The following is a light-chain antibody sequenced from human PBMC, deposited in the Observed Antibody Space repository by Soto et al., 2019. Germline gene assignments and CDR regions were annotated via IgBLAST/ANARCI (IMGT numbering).Light chain of an antibody. V-gene: IGKV3-20*01. CDR2: DTS. Sequence: EIVLTHSPGTLSLSPWEIATLSCRASQSVSSSYLAWYQQKPGQAPRLLMYDTSTRATGIPARFNGSGSGTEFTLTISSLQSEDFAVYYCQQYGSSLTWTFGQGTKVDIK. J-gene: IGKJ1*01. CDR3: QQYGSSLTWT. CDR1: QSVSSSY.